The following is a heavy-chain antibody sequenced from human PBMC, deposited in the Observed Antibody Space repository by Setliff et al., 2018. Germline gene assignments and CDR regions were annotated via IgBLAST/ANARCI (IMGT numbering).Heavy chain of an antibody. V-gene: IGHV3-23*01. CDR2: IGGGGKST. J-gene: IGHJ4*02. D-gene: IGHD6-19*01. CDR3: AKEAGYNSGRHDY. CDR1: GFTFSSYA. Sequence: PGGSLRLSCAASGFTFSSYAMSWVRQAPGKGLEWVSAIGGGGKSTYYADSVKGRFTISRDNSKNTLHLQMNSLRAEDTAVYYCAKEAGYNSGRHDYWGQGTLVTVSS.